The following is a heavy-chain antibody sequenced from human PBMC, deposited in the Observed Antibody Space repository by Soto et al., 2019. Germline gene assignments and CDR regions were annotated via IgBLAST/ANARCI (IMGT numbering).Heavy chain of an antibody. CDR2: ISSRGNSI. D-gene: IGHD2-2*01. CDR3: ARGGNAAVGLKWFDP. Sequence: QVQLLESGGGVVKPGGSLRLSCAASGFTFSDYYMSWLRQLPEKGLEWVSYISSRGNSIYYADSVKGRFTISRDDAKNSVYLQMSSLTAEDSAVYYCARGGNAAVGLKWFDPWGQGTLVTVSS. V-gene: IGHV3-11*01. J-gene: IGHJ5*02. CDR1: GFTFSDYY.